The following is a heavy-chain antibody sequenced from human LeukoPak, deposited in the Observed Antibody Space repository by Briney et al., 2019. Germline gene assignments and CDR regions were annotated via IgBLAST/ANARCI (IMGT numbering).Heavy chain of an antibody. J-gene: IGHJ4*02. CDR1: GDSISTYY. V-gene: IGHV4-39*01. Sequence: SETLSLPCTVSGDSISTYYWDWIRQPPGKGLEWIGSICYSGSTYYNVSLKSRVTISVDTSKNKFSLKLSSVTAADTAVYYCASEYGSGRFYWGQGTLVTVSS. D-gene: IGHD3-10*01. CDR2: ICYSGST. CDR3: ASEYGSGRFY.